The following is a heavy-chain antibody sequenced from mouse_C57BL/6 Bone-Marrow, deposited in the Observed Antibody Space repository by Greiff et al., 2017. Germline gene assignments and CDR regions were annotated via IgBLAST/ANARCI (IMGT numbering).Heavy chain of an antibody. CDR2: IDPSGSET. V-gene: IGHV1-52*01. J-gene: IGHJ2*01. D-gene: IGHD2-4*01. CDR1: GYTFTSYW. Sequence: QVQLKQPGAELVRPGSSVKLSCKASGYTFTSYWMHWVKQRPIQGLEWIGNIDPSGSETHYNQKFKDKATLTVDKSSSTAYMQLSSLTSEDSAVYYCARRGDYGEAGYWGQGTTLTVSS. CDR3: ARRGDYGEAGY.